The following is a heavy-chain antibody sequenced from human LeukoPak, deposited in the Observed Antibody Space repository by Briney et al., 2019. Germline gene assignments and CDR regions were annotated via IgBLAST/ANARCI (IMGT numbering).Heavy chain of an antibody. CDR1: PDSTTSNF. V-gene: IGHV4-4*02. CDR3: AREIVGGFNAGAY. J-gene: IGHJ4*02. CDR2: IHRSGST. D-gene: IGHD3-10*01. Sequence: SETLSLTCTVSPDSTTSNFWSWVRQPPGKGLEWIGEIHRSGSTNYNPSLQSRVTISLDRSKNQIALELSSVTAADTAVYYCAREIVGGFNAGAYWGQGTLVTVSS.